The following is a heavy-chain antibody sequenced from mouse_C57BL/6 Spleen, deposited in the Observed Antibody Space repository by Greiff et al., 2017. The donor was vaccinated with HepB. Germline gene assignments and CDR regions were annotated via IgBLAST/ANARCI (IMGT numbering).Heavy chain of an antibody. CDR1: GYTFTDYN. CDR2: INPNNGGT. D-gene: IGHD1-1*01. Sequence: EAQLQQSGPEVVKPGASVKMSCKASGYTFTDYNMHWVKQSHGKNLEWIGYINPNNGGTSYNQKFKGKATLTVNKSSSTAYMELRSLTSEDSAVYYCARRGDFYGSSPFVYWGQGTLVTVSA. V-gene: IGHV1-22*01. J-gene: IGHJ3*01. CDR3: ARRGDFYGSSPFVY.